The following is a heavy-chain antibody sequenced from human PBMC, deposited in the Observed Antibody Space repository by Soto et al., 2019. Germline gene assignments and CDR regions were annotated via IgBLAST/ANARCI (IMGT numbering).Heavy chain of an antibody. CDR3: VRALELVGAHKALDY. Sequence: QVQLQQWGAGLLKPSETLSLTCAVYGGSFRGYYWTWIRQSPGKGLEWIGEINHRGSTNYTPSLKSRLTISVDPSKNQVSLKLSSVTAADTAVYYCVRALELVGAHKALDYWGQGTLVTVSS. J-gene: IGHJ4*02. CDR1: GGSFRGYY. D-gene: IGHD1-26*01. CDR2: INHRGST. V-gene: IGHV4-34*01.